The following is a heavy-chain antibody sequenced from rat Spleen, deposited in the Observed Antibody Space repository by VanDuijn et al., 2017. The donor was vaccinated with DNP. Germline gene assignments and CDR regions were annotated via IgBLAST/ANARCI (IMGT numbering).Heavy chain of an antibody. CDR1: GFTFSDYY. CDR3: STDPVTPVATYAMDA. Sequence: EVQLVESGGGLVQPGRSLKLSCAASGFTFSDYYMAWVRQAPTKGLEWVASISYDGGTTYYRDSVKGRFTVSRDNAKSSLYLQMDSLRSEDTATYFCSTDPVTPVATYAMDAWGQGTSVTVSS. D-gene: IGHD1-3*01. J-gene: IGHJ4*01. V-gene: IGHV5-20*01. CDR2: ISYDGGTT.